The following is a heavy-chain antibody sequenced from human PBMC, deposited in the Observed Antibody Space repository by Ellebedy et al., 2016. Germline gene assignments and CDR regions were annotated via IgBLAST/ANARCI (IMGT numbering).Heavy chain of an antibody. CDR1: GYTFTTFS. D-gene: IGHD3-10*01. CDR2: VNTFSGNT. CDR3: AKTSGWGYGEN. Sequence: ASVKVSCXASGYTFTTFSITWVRQVPRQGLEWMGFVNTFSGNTKFAQKFQGRVSMTTDSSTHTAYMDLRSLRSDDTAMYYCAKTSGWGYGENWGQGTLVTVSS. V-gene: IGHV1-18*04. J-gene: IGHJ4*02.